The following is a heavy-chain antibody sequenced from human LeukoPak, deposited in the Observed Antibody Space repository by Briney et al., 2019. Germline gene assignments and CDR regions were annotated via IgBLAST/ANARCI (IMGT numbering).Heavy chain of an antibody. J-gene: IGHJ4*02. CDR2: TNAGNGNT. V-gene: IGHV1-3*01. CDR3: ARLKYCTNGVCYAGFDY. D-gene: IGHD2-8*01. Sequence: ASVKVSCKASGYTFTSYAMHWVRQAPGQRLEWMGWTNAGNGNTKYSQKFQGRVTITRDTSADTAYMELNSLRSEDTAVYYCARLKYCTNGVCYAGFDYWGQGTLVTVSS. CDR1: GYTFTSYA.